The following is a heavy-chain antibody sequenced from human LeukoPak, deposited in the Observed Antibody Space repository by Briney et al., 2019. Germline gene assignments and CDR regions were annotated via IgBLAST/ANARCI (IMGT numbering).Heavy chain of an antibody. CDR1: RYTFTAYY. D-gene: IGHD6-13*01. J-gene: IGHJ4*02. Sequence: ASVKVSCKVSRYTFTAYYMNWVRQAPGQGLEWMGWINPNSGGTNYAQKFQGRVTMTRDTSINTAYMELNRLTSDDTAVYYCATNFYSNSWSLTDWGQGTLVTVSS. CDR3: ATNFYSNSWSLTD. V-gene: IGHV1-2*02. CDR2: INPNSGGT.